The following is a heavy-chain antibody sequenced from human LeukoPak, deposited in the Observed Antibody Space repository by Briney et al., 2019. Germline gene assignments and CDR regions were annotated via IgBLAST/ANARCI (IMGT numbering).Heavy chain of an antibody. V-gene: IGHV4-4*02. Sequence: SETLSLTCAVSGGSISSSNWWSWVRQPPGKGLEWIGEIYHSGSTNYNPSLKSRVTISVDKSKNQFSLKLSSVTAADTAVYYCARDARESYYDSSGYYYWGQGTLVTVSS. J-gene: IGHJ4*02. D-gene: IGHD3-22*01. CDR2: IYHSGST. CDR3: ARDARESYYDSSGYYY. CDR1: GGSISSSNW.